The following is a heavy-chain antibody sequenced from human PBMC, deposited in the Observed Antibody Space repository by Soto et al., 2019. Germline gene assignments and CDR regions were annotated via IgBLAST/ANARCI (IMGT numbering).Heavy chain of an antibody. Sequence: EVQLVESGGGLVQPGGSLRLSCAASGFTFSSYSMNWVRQAPGSGREWVSYISSSSNSIYYADSVKGRFTISRDNAKNAQHLPVNGQRSEGTAVYYCAGPVDCGTTSAIRWGQGTLGTVSS. CDR3: AGPVDCGTTSAIR. CDR2: ISSSSNSI. D-gene: IGHD2-21*01. J-gene: IGHJ4*02. CDR1: GFTFSSYS. V-gene: IGHV3-48*01.